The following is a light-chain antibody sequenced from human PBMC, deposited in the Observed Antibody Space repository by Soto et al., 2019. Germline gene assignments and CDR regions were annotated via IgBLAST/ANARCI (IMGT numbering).Light chain of an antibody. V-gene: IGKV3D-15*01. CDR1: QSVTSN. J-gene: IGKJ4*01. Sequence: EIVMTQSPATLPVSPGERATLSCRARQSVTSNLAWYRQKPGQAPRLLIYGASTRATGIPARFSGSGAGTEFTLTISSLQSEDFAVYYCQQYNSWPPLTFGGGTKVEIK. CDR3: QQYNSWPPLT. CDR2: GAS.